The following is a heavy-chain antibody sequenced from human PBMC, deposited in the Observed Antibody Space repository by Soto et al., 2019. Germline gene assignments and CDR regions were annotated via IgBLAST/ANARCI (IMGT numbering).Heavy chain of an antibody. V-gene: IGHV4-30-4*01. J-gene: IGHJ4*02. D-gene: IGHD7-27*01. CDR2: IYYSGST. Sequence: QVQLQESGPRLVKPSQTLSLTCTVSGGSISSGNYYWSWIRQPPGKGLEWIGYIYYSGSTYYNPSLKSRLTIAVATSKNQCSLRLSSVTAADTAVYYGARALKTGVGYLGQGTLVTVSS. CDR3: ARALKTGVGY. CDR1: GGSISSGNYY.